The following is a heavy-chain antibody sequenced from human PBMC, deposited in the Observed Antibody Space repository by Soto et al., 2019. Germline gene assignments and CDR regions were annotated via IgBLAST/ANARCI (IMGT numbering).Heavy chain of an antibody. Sequence: ASVKVSCKVSGYTLTELSMHWVRQAPGKGLEWMGGFDPEDGETIYAQKFQGRVTMTEDTSTDTAYMELSSLRSEDTAVYYCATGATIFGLVANWGQGTLVTVSS. V-gene: IGHV1-24*01. CDR1: GYTLTELS. J-gene: IGHJ4*02. D-gene: IGHD3-3*01. CDR3: ATGATIFGLVAN. CDR2: FDPEDGET.